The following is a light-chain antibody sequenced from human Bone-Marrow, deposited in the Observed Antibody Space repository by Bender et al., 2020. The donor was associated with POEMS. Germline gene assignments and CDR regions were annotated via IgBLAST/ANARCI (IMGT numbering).Light chain of an antibody. CDR3: STYTNSRTGI. Sequence: QSALTQPASVSGSPGQSITISCTGTSNDIGGYNYVSWYRQHPDKAPKLIIFELSTQASGISPRFSSPESHHTVSQTISGLEADLEADYYYSTYTNSRTGIFDGGPRLTVL. CDR1: SNDIGGYNY. V-gene: IGLV2-14*03. CDR2: ELS. J-gene: IGLJ2*01.